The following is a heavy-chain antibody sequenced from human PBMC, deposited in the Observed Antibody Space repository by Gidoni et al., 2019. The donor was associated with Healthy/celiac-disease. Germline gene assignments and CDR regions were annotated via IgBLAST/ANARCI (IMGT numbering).Heavy chain of an antibody. V-gene: IGHV4-34*01. Sequence: QVQLQQWGAGLLKPSETLSLTCAVYRGSFRGYYWSWIRQPPEKGLEWIGEINHSGSPTYNPSLKSRVTISVDTSKNQFSLKLSSVTAADTAVYYCARAYYDFWSGAGFDYWGQGTLVTVSS. CDR3: ARAYYDFWSGAGFDY. J-gene: IGHJ4*02. CDR1: RGSFRGYY. D-gene: IGHD3-3*01. CDR2: INHSGSP.